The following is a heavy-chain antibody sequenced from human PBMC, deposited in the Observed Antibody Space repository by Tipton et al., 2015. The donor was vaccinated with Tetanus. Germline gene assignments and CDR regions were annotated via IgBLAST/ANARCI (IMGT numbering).Heavy chain of an antibody. CDR1: GGSISGSY. V-gene: IGHV4-59*01. Sequence: LSCTVSGGSISGSYWNWIRQPPGKGLEWIGYVYYNGNTHYNPALKSRVTISVDTSKNQFSLKLSSVTAADTAIYYCAREVPAAGHFDSWGQGTLVTVSS. CDR2: VYYNGNT. CDR3: AREVPAAGHFDS. D-gene: IGHD2-2*01. J-gene: IGHJ4*02.